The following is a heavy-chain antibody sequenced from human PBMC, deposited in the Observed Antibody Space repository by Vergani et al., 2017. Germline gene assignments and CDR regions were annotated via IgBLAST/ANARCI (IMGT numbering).Heavy chain of an antibody. D-gene: IGHD4-11*01. V-gene: IGHV4-34*01. Sequence: QVQLQQWGGGLLKPSETLSLTCVVNGGSFTSYHWTWIRQSPGEGLEWVGDIDHTGRPDYNPSLKSRLTMSVDKSRNQFSLPLNSVTATDTAIYFCARVNTETNGHLYYYYYIDVWGQGTAVTVS. CDR1: GGSFTSYH. CDR3: ARVNTETNGHLYYYYYIDV. J-gene: IGHJ6*03. CDR2: IDHTGRP.